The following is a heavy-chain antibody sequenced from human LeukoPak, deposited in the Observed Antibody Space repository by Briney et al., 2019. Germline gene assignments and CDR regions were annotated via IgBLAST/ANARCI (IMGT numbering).Heavy chain of an antibody. Sequence: PSETLSLTCTVSGGSIISYYWSWIRQPAGKGLEWIGRIYTSGSTNYNPSLKSRVTMSVDTSKNQFSLKLSSVTAADTAVYYCARDYYDGSGYYFHFDYSGQGTLVTVSS. J-gene: IGHJ4*02. CDR3: ARDYYDGSGYYFHFDY. CDR1: GGSIISYY. V-gene: IGHV4-4*07. CDR2: IYTSGST. D-gene: IGHD3-22*01.